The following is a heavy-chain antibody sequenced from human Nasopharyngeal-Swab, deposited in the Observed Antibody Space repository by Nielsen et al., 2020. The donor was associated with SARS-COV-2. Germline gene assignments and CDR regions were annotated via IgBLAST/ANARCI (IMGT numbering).Heavy chain of an antibody. CDR2: IGDKEHNYAT. CDR1: GFIFSASA. CDR3: TTDFYFDY. V-gene: IGHV3-73*01. Sequence: GESLKISCAASGFIFSASAIHWVRQASGKGLEWVARIGDKEHNYATTYGASVQGRFTISRDDSKNTAFLQMDGLKTEDTALYYCTTDFYFDYWGQGALVTVSS. J-gene: IGHJ4*02.